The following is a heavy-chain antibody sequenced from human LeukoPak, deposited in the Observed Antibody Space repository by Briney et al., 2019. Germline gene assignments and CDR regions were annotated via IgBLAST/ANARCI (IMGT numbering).Heavy chain of an antibody. J-gene: IGHJ4*02. Sequence: PSETLSLTCTVSGGSISSSSYYWGWIRQPPGKGLEWIGSIYYSGSTYYNPSLKSRVTISVDTSKNQFSLKLSSVTAADTAVYYCAREDEGYIDIWGQGTLVTVSS. CDR3: AREDEGYIDI. CDR1: GGSISSSSYY. D-gene: IGHD5-24*01. V-gene: IGHV4-39*07. CDR2: IYYSGST.